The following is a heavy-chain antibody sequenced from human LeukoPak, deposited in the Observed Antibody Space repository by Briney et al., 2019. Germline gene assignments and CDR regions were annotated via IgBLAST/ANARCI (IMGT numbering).Heavy chain of an antibody. Sequence: SQTLSLTCSISRGPISCGVYSRSCMRQPPGKGLERLGHIYYNVSTYYNPSRKGRVTMSVDTSKNQFSLKLGSVTAADTAVYYCARGIGAAAGTWFCFAPWGQGTLVTVSS. J-gene: IGHJ5*02. CDR1: RGPISCGVYS. CDR3: ARGIGAAAGTWFCFAP. V-gene: IGHV4-30-4*01. CDR2: IYYNVST. D-gene: IGHD6-13*01.